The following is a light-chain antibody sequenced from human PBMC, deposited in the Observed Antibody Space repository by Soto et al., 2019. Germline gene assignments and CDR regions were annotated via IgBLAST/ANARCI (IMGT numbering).Light chain of an antibody. Sequence: DIQMTQSPSSLSASLGDRVTITCRASEGICVYLAWFQQKPGKVPKLLIYAASTLQSGGPSRFSGSGSGTDVTLTISSLQPEDFATYYWQQYTSAPLTFGGGTKVELK. J-gene: IGKJ4*02. CDR1: EGICVY. CDR3: QQYTSAPLT. CDR2: AAS. V-gene: IGKV1-27*01.